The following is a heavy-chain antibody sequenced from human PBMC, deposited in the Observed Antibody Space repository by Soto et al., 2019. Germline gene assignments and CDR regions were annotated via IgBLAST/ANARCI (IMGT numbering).Heavy chain of an antibody. Sequence: SQTLSLTCAISGDSVSSNSAAWNWIRQSPSRGLEWLGRTYYRSKWYNDYAVSVKSRITINPDTSKNQFSLQLNSVTPEDTAVYYCARIWKLELGYYYGMDVWGHGTTVTVSS. J-gene: IGHJ6*02. D-gene: IGHD1-7*01. CDR1: GDSVSSNSAA. CDR2: TYYRSKWYN. V-gene: IGHV6-1*01. CDR3: ARIWKLELGYYYGMDV.